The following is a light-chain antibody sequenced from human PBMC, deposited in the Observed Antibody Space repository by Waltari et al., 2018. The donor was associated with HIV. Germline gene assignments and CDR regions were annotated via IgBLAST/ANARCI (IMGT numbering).Light chain of an antibody. CDR3: QSHDNSLSGSSV. CDR1: RHNIGADYR. J-gene: IGLJ2*01. Sequence: QSVLTQPPSVSAAPGQRITISCTGNRHNIGADYRVHWYQKVPGSAPKLLMYLKHNRPAGVPARFSGSRSGSSASLAITGLRPEDEADYYCQSHDNSLSGSSVFGGGTKLTVL. V-gene: IGLV1-40*01. CDR2: LKH.